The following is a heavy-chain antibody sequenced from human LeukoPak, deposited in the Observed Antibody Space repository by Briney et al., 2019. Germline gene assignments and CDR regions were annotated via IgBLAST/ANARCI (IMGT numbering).Heavy chain of an antibody. D-gene: IGHD3-10*01. V-gene: IGHV4-31*03. Sequence: SETLSLTCTVSGGSISSGGYYWSWIRQHPGKGLEWIGYIYYSGSTYYNPSLKSRVTISVDTSKNQFSLKLSSVTAADTAVYYCARRNDSRSTGFDPWGQGTLVTVSS. CDR3: ARRNDSRSTGFDP. J-gene: IGHJ5*02. CDR1: GGSISSGGYY. CDR2: IYYSGST.